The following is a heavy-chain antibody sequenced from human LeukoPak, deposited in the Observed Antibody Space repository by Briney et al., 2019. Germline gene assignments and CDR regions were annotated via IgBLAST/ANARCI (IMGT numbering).Heavy chain of an antibody. V-gene: IGHV4-59*01. CDR2: IYYSGST. Sequence: SETLSLTCTVSGDSISSYYWSWIRQPPGKGLEWIGYIYYSGSTNYNPSLKSRVTISVDTSKNQFSLKLSSVTAADTAVYYCARADSSGYYYFKFDPWGQGTLVTVSS. CDR3: ARADSSGYYYFKFDP. CDR1: GDSISSYY. J-gene: IGHJ5*02. D-gene: IGHD3-22*01.